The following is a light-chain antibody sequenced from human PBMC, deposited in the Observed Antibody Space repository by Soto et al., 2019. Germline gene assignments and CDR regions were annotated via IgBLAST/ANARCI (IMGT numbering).Light chain of an antibody. J-gene: IGKJ4*01. CDR2: GAS. V-gene: IGKV3D-15*01. CDR3: QQYNSWPPLT. CDR1: QSVSRN. Sequence: EIGLTQSPGTLSLSPGGRATLSCRAVQSVSRNYVAWYQQKPGQAPRLLIYGASTRATGIPDRFSGSGSGTEFTLTISSLQSEDFAVYYCQQYNSWPPLTFGGGTKVDI.